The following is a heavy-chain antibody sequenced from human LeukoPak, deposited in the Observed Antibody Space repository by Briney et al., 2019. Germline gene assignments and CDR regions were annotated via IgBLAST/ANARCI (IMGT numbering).Heavy chain of an antibody. V-gene: IGHV3-23*01. Sequence: GGSLRLSCAASGFTFSSYAMSWVRQAPGKGLEWVSAISAGGGSTYYADSVKGRFTISRDNSKNTLYLQMNSLRAEDTAVYYCAKDEYYDSHGATGYFDSWGQGTLVTVSS. CDR3: AKDEYYDSHGATGYFDS. CDR2: ISAGGGST. J-gene: IGHJ4*02. D-gene: IGHD3-22*01. CDR1: GFTFSSYA.